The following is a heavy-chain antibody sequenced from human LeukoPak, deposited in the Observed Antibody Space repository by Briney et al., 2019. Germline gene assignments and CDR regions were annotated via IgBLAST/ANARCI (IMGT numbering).Heavy chain of an antibody. V-gene: IGHV3-74*01. D-gene: IGHD3-22*01. J-gene: IGHJ4*02. Sequence: GGSLRLSCAASGFTFSSYWMHWVRQAPGKGLVWVSRINSDGSSSSYAASVKGRFTISRDNAKNTLYLQMNSLRAEDTAVYFCARLYYYDSSTSNWGLGTLVTVSS. CDR2: INSDGSSS. CDR1: GFTFSSYW. CDR3: ARLYYYDSSTSN.